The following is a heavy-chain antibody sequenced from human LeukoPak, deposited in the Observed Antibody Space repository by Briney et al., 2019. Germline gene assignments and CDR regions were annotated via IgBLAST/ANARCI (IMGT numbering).Heavy chain of an antibody. CDR2: ISSGSRYI. CDR1: GFTFSAYI. CDR3: ARNPHSSGWYPLDY. J-gene: IGHJ4*02. V-gene: IGHV3-21*01. D-gene: IGHD6-19*01. Sequence: PGGSLRLSCAASGFTFSAYIMNWVRQAPGKCLEWVSSISSGSRYIYYADSVKGRFTISRDNAKDSLYLQMNSLRAEDTAVYYCARNPHSSGWYPLDYWGQGTLVTVSS.